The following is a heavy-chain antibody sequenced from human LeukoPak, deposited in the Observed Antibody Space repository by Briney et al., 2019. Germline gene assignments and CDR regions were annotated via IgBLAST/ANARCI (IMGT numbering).Heavy chain of an antibody. J-gene: IGHJ6*03. CDR3: ARGGIRNRHYYYYMDV. CDR2: INHSGST. D-gene: IGHD1-14*01. V-gene: IGHV4-34*01. CDR1: GGSFSGYY. Sequence: SETLSLTCAVYGGSFSGYYWSWIRQPPGKGLEWIGEINHSGSTNYNPSLKGRVTISVDTSKNQFSLKLSSVTAADTAMYYCARGGIRNRHYYYYMDVWGKGTTVTVSS.